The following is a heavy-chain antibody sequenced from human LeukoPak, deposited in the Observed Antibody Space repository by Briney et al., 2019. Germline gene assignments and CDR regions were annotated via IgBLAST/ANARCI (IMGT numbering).Heavy chain of an antibody. D-gene: IGHD3-3*01. Sequence: ASVKVSCKASGYTFTSYDINWVRQATGQGLEWIGWMNPNSGNTGYAQKFQGRVTMTRNTSISTAYMELSSLRSEDTAVYYCARGVPEANRKYYDFWSGFYYYYYMDVWGKGTTVTVSS. V-gene: IGHV1-8*01. CDR1: GYTFTSYD. CDR3: ARGVPEANRKYYDFWSGFYYYYYMDV. J-gene: IGHJ6*03. CDR2: MNPNSGNT.